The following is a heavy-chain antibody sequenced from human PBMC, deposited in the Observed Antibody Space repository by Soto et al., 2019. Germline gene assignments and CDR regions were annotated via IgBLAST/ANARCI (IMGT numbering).Heavy chain of an antibody. Sequence: GASVKVSCKASGYTFTSYYMHWVRQAPGQGLEWMGIINPSGGSTSYAQKFQGRVTMTRDTSTSTVYMELSSLRSEDTAVYYCARSPYYGVWSGYPYYFDYWGQGTLVTVSS. CDR2: INPSGGST. CDR1: GYTFTSYY. J-gene: IGHJ4*02. CDR3: ARSPYYGVWSGYPYYFDY. D-gene: IGHD3-3*01. V-gene: IGHV1-46*01.